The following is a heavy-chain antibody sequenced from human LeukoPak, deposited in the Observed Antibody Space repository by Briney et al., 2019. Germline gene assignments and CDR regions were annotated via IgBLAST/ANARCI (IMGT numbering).Heavy chain of an antibody. CDR1: GVSLSGYY. V-gene: IGHV4-34*01. D-gene: IGHD5-18*01. J-gene: IGHJ4*02. CDR3: ARGRLQLWSGRGYFDY. CDR2: INHSGST. Sequence: SETLSLTCAVYGVSLSGYYWSWIRQPPGKGLEWIGEINHSGSTNYNPSLKSRVTISVDTSKNQFSLKLSSVTAADTAVYYCARGRLQLWSGRGYFDYWGQGTLVTVSS.